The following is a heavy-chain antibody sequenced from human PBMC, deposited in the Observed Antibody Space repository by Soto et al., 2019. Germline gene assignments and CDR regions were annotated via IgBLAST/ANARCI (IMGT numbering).Heavy chain of an antibody. V-gene: IGHV3-43*01. CDR1: GFTFDDYT. CDR3: AKDFCDVLAHQLYCVYGMDV. D-gene: IGHD2-2*01. Sequence: PGGSLRLSCAASGFTFDDYTMHWVRQAPGKGLEWVSLISWDGGSTYYADSVKGRFTISRDNSKNSLYLQMNSLRTEDTALYYCAKDFCDVLAHQLYCVYGMDVWGKGTTVTVSS. J-gene: IGHJ6*04. CDR2: ISWDGGST.